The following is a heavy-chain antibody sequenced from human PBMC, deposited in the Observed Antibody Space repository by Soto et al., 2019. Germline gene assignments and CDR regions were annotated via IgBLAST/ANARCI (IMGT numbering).Heavy chain of an antibody. CDR2: IISIFGTA. Sequence: SVKVSCKASGGTFSSYAISWVRQAPGQGLEWMGGIISIFGTANYAQKFQGRVTITADKSTSTAYMELSSLRSEDTAVYYCARELGVVITSDYYYGMDVWGQGTTVTVSS. V-gene: IGHV1-69*06. CDR1: GGTFSSYA. J-gene: IGHJ6*02. D-gene: IGHD3-3*01. CDR3: ARELGVVITSDYYYGMDV.